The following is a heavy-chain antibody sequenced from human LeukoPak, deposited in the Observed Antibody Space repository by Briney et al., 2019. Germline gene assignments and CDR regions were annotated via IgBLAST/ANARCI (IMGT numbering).Heavy chain of an antibody. D-gene: IGHD3-22*01. J-gene: IGHJ3*02. CDR2: IYWDDDK. CDR3: AHRRGSSGYYYTAVGAFDI. V-gene: IGHV2-5*02. CDR1: GFSLSTSGVG. Sequence: SGPTLVKPTQTLTLTCTFSGFSLSTSGVGVGWIRQPPGKALEWLALIYWDDDKRYSPSLKSRLTITKDTSKNQVVLTMTNMDPVDTATYYCAHRRGSSGYYYTAVGAFDIWGQGTMVTVSS.